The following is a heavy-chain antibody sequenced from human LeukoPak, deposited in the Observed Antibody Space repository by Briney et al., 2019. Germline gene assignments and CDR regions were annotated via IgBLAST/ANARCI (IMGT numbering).Heavy chain of an antibody. V-gene: IGHV1-8*01. CDR1: GYTFTSYD. J-gene: IGHJ6*03. Sequence: ASVKVSCKASGYTFTSYDINWVRQATGQGLEWMGWMNPNSGNTGYAQKFQGRVTMTRNTSISTAYMELSSLRSEDTAVYYCARGEGVKAGSSVYYYYYMDVWGKGTTVTVSS. CDR2: MNPNSGNT. CDR3: ARGEGVKAGSSVYYYYYMDV. D-gene: IGHD6-6*01.